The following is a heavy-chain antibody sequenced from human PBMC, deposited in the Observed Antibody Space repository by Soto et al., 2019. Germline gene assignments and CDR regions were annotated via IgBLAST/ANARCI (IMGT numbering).Heavy chain of an antibody. D-gene: IGHD2-8*01. Sequence: EVQLLESGGGLVQPGGSLRLSCAASGFTFGNYAMTWVRQAPGKGLEWVSTISGSGDSTYYADSVKGRFTVSRDNSWNTLFLQMNNLRAEDTALYYCAKEAAILMKYAVDWDNWFDPWGQGTLVTVSS. V-gene: IGHV3-23*01. CDR1: GFTFGNYA. CDR2: ISGSGDST. CDR3: AKEAAILMKYAVDWDNWFDP. J-gene: IGHJ5*02.